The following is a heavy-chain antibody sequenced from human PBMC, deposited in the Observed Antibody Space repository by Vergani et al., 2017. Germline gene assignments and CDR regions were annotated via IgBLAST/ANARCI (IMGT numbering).Heavy chain of an antibody. D-gene: IGHD5-12*01. CDR3: ARGGGYDPAFYYYYGMDV. CDR1: GGSISSGGYS. CDR2: IYHSGST. V-gene: IGHV4-30-2*01. J-gene: IGHJ6*02. Sequence: QVQLQQWGAGLVKPSQTLSLTCAVSGGSISSGGYSWSWIRQPPGKGLEWIGYIYHSGSTYYNPSLKSRVTISVDRSKNQFSLKLSSVTAADTAVYYCARGGGYDPAFYYYYGMDVWGQGTTVTVSS.